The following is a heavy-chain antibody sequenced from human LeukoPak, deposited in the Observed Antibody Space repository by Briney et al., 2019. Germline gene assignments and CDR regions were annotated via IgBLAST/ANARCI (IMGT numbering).Heavy chain of an antibody. V-gene: IGHV4-39*07. Sequence: PSETLSLTCTVSGGSISSGSYYWSWIRQPPGKGLEWIGEINHSGSTNYNPSLKSRVTISVDTSKNQFSLKLSSVTAADTAVYYCAILLMGYQPYWGQGTLVTVSS. CDR2: INHSGST. J-gene: IGHJ4*02. D-gene: IGHD2-2*01. CDR3: AILLMGYQPY. CDR1: GGSISSGSYY.